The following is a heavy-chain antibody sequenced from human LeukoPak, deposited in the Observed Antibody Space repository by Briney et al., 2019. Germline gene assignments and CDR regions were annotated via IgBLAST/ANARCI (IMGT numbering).Heavy chain of an antibody. D-gene: IGHD3-10*01. CDR3: AKDGGYYVDY. V-gene: IGHV3-30*18. J-gene: IGHJ4*02. CDR1: GLTFGSYG. Sequence: GGSLRLSCAASGLTFGSYGMHWVRQAPGKGLEWVAVISYDGSNKYYAGSVKGRFTISRDNSKNTLYLQMNSLRAEDTAVYYCAKDGGYYVDYWGQGTLVTVSS. CDR2: ISYDGSNK.